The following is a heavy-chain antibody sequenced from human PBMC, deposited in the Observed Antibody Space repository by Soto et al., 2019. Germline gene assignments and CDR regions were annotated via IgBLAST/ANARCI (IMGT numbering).Heavy chain of an antibody. V-gene: IGHV1-8*01. Sequence: QVQLVQSGAEVKKPGASVKVSCKASGYTFTSYDINWVRQATGQGLEWMGWMNPNSGNTGYAQKFQGRVTMTRNTSISTAYMELSSLRSEDTAVYYCARGYSFDYGGAEEAFEIWGQGTMVTVSS. CDR3: ARGYSFDYGGAEEAFEI. CDR2: MNPNSGNT. CDR1: GYTFTSYD. J-gene: IGHJ3*02. D-gene: IGHD4-17*01.